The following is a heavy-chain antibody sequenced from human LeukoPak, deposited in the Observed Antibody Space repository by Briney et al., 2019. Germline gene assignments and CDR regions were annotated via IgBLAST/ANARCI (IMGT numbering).Heavy chain of an antibody. CDR2: MNPNSGNT. CDR1: GYTFTSYD. Sequence: ASVKVSCKASGYTFTSYDINWVRQATGQGLEWMGWMNPNSGNTGYAQKFQGRVTTTRNTSISTAYMELSSLRSEDTAVYYCASSTSYSYGLFDYWGQGTLVTVSS. V-gene: IGHV1-8*01. D-gene: IGHD5-18*01. CDR3: ASSTSYSYGLFDY. J-gene: IGHJ4*02.